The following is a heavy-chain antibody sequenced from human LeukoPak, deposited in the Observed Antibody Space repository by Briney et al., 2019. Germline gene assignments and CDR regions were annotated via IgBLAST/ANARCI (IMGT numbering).Heavy chain of an antibody. CDR2: ISDSGTTI. D-gene: IGHD1-1*01. V-gene: IGHV3-48*03. CDR1: GFTFSSYG. Sequence: GGSLRLSCAASGFTFSSYGMNWVRQTPGKGLEWVSYISDSGTTIYYADSVNGRFTISRDNARNSLFLQMNSLRAEDTAVYYCARTIATTGHFFDYWGQGTLVPVSS. CDR3: ARTIATTGHFFDY. J-gene: IGHJ4*02.